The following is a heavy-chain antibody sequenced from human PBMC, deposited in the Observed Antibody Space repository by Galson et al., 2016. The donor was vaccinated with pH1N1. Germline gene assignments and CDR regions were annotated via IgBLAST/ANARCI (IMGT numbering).Heavy chain of an antibody. CDR2: IHLGGSHI. CDR3: ARQNDYGDYRGDAFDI. CDR1: GYRFSSSW. Sequence: QSGAEVKKPGESLKISCKGSGYRFSSSWIGWVRQMPGKGLEWMGIIHLGGSHIRYSPSFQGQVTISADKSINIVSLQWSSLKASDTAMYYCARQNDYGDYRGDAFDIWAKGQWSPSLQ. V-gene: IGHV5-51*01. D-gene: IGHD4-17*01. J-gene: IGHJ3*02.